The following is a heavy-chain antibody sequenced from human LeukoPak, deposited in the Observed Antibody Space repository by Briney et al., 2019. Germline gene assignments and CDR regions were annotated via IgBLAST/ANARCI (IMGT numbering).Heavy chain of an antibody. CDR3: AATRYNWNDPGYYFDY. Sequence: SETLSLTCTVSGGSISSYYWSWIRQPPGKGLEWIGHIYYSGSTDYSPSLKSRVTISVDTSKNQFSLKLSSVTAADTAVYYCAATRYNWNDPGYYFDYWGQGTLVTVSS. CDR2: IYYSGST. CDR1: GGSISSYY. V-gene: IGHV4-59*08. J-gene: IGHJ4*02. D-gene: IGHD1-20*01.